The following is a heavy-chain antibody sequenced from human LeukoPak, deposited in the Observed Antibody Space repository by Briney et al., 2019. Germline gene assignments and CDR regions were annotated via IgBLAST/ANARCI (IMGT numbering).Heavy chain of an antibody. Sequence: ASVKVSCKASGYTFTSYGSSWVRQAPGQGLEWMGWISAYNGNTNYAQKLQGRVTMTTDTSTSTAYMELRSLRSDDTAVYYCALIVVVPAAHDDAFDIWGQGTMVTVSS. CDR2: ISAYNGNT. J-gene: IGHJ3*02. D-gene: IGHD2-2*01. CDR3: ALIVVVPAAHDDAFDI. V-gene: IGHV1-18*01. CDR1: GYTFTSYG.